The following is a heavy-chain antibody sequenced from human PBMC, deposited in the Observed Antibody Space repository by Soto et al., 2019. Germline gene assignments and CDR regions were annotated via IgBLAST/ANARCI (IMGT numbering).Heavy chain of an antibody. Sequence: QVQLQESGPGLVKSSQTLSLTCSVSGASINSGRYCWSWIRQVPGKGLEWIGYICYTGNSYYSSSLRSRTTILLDSAQNQFSLTLTSVTAADTAMYYCARVSAWQPAEGNYYFDNWGRGALVTVSS. V-gene: IGHV4-31*03. CDR2: ICYTGNS. CDR3: ARVSAWQPAEGNYYFDN. D-gene: IGHD2-8*01. CDR1: GASINSGRYC. J-gene: IGHJ4*02.